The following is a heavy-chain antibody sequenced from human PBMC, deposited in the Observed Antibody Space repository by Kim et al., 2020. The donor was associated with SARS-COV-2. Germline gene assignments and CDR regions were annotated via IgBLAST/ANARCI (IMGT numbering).Heavy chain of an antibody. Sequence: ASVKVSCKASGYTFTGYYMHWVRQAPGQGLEWMGWINPNSGGTNYAQKFQGRVTMTRDTSISTAYMELSRLRSDDTAVYYCAISDGESDAFDIWGQGTMVTVSS. CDR3: AISDGESDAFDI. D-gene: IGHD3-10*01. V-gene: IGHV1-2*02. J-gene: IGHJ3*02. CDR2: INPNSGGT. CDR1: GYTFTGYY.